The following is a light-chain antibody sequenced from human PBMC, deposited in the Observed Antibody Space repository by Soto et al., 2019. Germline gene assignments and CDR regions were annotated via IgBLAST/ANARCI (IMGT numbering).Light chain of an antibody. V-gene: IGKV3-11*01. CDR2: GVS. CDR3: HQRKSSPRT. Sequence: ELVLTQSPGTLSLSPGERATLSCRARQKIISTYLTWYQHKPGQAPSLLIYGVSNRDTGIPARFSGSGSGTDFTLTISSLEPEDFAVYYCHQRKSSPRTFGQGTKVDIK. J-gene: IGKJ1*01. CDR1: QKIISTY.